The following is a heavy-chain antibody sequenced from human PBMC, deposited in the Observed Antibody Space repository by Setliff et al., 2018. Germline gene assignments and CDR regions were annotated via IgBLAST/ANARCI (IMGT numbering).Heavy chain of an antibody. D-gene: IGHD5-18*01. Sequence: PSETLSLTCRVSGGSISSGNYYWGLIRQPPGKGLEWVATIYYSGSTYSNPSLKSRLIISVDAPDNQFSVKLSSVTAADTAVYYCVRQGLDTGRTRWWFDPWGQGTLVTVSS. CDR1: GGSISSGNYY. V-gene: IGHV4-39*01. CDR3: VRQGLDTGRTRWWFDP. CDR2: IYYSGST. J-gene: IGHJ5*02.